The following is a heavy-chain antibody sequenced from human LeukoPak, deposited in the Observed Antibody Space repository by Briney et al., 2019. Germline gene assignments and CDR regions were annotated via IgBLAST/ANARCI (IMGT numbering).Heavy chain of an antibody. V-gene: IGHV1-8*02. CDR1: GYTFTSYG. CDR3: ARGNPTYCSGGSCYGRADAFDI. D-gene: IGHD2-15*01. J-gene: IGHJ3*02. Sequence: GASVKVSCKASGYTFTSYGISWVRQAPGQGLEWMGWMNPNSGNTGYAQKFQGRVTMTRNTSISTAYMELSSLRSEDTAVYYCARGNPTYCSGGSCYGRADAFDIWGQGTMVTVSS. CDR2: MNPNSGNT.